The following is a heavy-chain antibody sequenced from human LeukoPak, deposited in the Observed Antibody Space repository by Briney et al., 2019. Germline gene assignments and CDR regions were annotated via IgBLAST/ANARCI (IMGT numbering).Heavy chain of an antibody. D-gene: IGHD3-9*01. CDR3: ARLHYDVLTGPFDY. J-gene: IGHJ4*02. V-gene: IGHV3-53*01. CDR2: IYSGGAT. CDR1: GFTFSSNY. Sequence: GGSLRLSCAASGFTFSSNYMSWVRQAPGKGLEWVSIIYSGGATFYADSVKGRFTISRENSKNTLWLQMNSVRVEDTAVYYCARLHYDVLTGPFDYWGQGTLVTVSS.